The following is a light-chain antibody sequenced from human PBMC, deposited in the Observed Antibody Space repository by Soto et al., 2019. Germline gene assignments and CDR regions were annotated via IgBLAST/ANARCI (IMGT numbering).Light chain of an antibody. J-gene: IGKJ2*01. CDR2: GAS. CDR1: QSVRSN. CDR3: QQYDNWPPKYT. Sequence: EIVMTQSPVTLSVSPGERATLSCRASQSVRSNLAWYQQKPGQAPRLLIYGASTRATGIPARFSGSGSGTEFTLTISSLQSEDFAVYYCQQYDNWPPKYTFGQGTKLEIK. V-gene: IGKV3-15*01.